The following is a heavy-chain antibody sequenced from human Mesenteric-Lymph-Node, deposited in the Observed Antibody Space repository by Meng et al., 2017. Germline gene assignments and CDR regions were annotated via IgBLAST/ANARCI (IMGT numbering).Heavy chain of an antibody. CDR1: GFTFSSYG. Sequence: GGSLRLSCAASGFTFSSYGMHWVRQAPGKGLEWVAVIWYDGSNKYYADSVKGRFTISRDNSKNTLYLQMNSLRGEDTAVYYCARDPDIALPGQGEDAFDIWGQGTMVTVSS. V-gene: IGHV3-33*01. CDR2: IWYDGSNK. CDR3: ARDPDIALPGQGEDAFDI. J-gene: IGHJ3*02. D-gene: IGHD6-19*01.